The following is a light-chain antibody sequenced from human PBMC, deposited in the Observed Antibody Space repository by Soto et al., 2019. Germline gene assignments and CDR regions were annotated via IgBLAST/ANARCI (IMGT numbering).Light chain of an antibody. Sequence: EIVMTQSPATLSVSPGERATLSCRASQSVSILLAWYQQKAGQPPKLLIDWASTRASGVPDRFSGSGSGTDFTLTISSLQAEDVAVYYCQHYYNSWTFGQGTQVEIK. CDR1: QSVSIL. V-gene: IGKV3-15*01. CDR2: WAS. J-gene: IGKJ1*01. CDR3: QHYYNSWT.